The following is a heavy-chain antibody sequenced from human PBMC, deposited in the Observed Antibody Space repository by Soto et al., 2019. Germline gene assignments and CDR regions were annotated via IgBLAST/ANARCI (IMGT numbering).Heavy chain of an antibody. CDR2: IRGFSPYT. D-gene: IGHD3-10*01. CDR1: GFTFRTYT. V-gene: IGHV3-21*01. J-gene: IGHJ6*02. Sequence: ILSCISSGFTFRTYTMNWVRQAPGKGLEWVSGIRGFSPYTFYAESVRGRFTISRDNAKNSLFLQVDSLRAEDTAVYYCARDRGYDAHDYYYNAMDVWGQGTTVTVSS. CDR3: ARDRGYDAHDYYYNAMDV.